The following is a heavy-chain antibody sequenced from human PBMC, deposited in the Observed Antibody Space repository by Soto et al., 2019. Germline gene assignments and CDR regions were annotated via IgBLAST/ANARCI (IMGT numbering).Heavy chain of an antibody. CDR1: GGSVSSGSYY. CDR3: ARASCSGGSCYSSRRYFDY. J-gene: IGHJ4*02. V-gene: IGHV4-61*01. CDR2: IYYSGST. D-gene: IGHD2-15*01. Sequence: QVQLQESGPGLVKPSETLSLTCTVSGGSVSSGSYYWSWIRQPPGKGLEGIGYIYYSGSTNYNPSLKSRVTISVDTSKNQFSLKLSSVTAADTAVYYCARASCSGGSCYSSRRYFDYWGQGTLVTVSS.